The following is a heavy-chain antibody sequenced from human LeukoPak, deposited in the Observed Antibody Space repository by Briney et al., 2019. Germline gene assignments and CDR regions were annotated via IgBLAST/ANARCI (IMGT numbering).Heavy chain of an antibody. CDR3: ARGGGSYYYYGMDV. J-gene: IGHJ6*02. CDR2: IYYSGST. CDR1: GGSISSYY. V-gene: IGHV4-59*01. D-gene: IGHD1-1*01. Sequence: SETLSLTCTVSGGSISSYYWSWIRQPPGKGLEGIGYIYYSGSTNYNPSLKSRVTISVDTSKNQFSLKLSSVTAADTAVYYCARGGGSYYYYGMDVWGQGTTVTVSS.